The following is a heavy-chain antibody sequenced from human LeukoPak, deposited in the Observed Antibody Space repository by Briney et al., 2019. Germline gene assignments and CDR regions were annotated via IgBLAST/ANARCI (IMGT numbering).Heavy chain of an antibody. D-gene: IGHD3-3*01. Sequence: GGSLTLSCAASGFPFSTYEMNWVRQAPGKGLEWVSAISGSGGSTYYADSVKGRFTISRDNSKNTLYLQMSSLRAEDTAVYYCAKDGVTTTDRVLRFLEWLTPPDCWGQGTLVTVSS. V-gene: IGHV3-23*01. CDR1: GFPFSTYE. J-gene: IGHJ4*02. CDR3: AKDGVTTTDRVLRFLEWLTPPDC. CDR2: ISGSGGST.